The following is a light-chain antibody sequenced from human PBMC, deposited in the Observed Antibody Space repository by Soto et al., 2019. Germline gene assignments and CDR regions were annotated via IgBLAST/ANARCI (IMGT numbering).Light chain of an antibody. J-gene: IGLJ3*02. CDR2: EVS. CDR1: SSDVGGYNR. V-gene: IGLV2-14*01. Sequence: QSALTQPASVSGSLGQSITISCTGTSSDVGGYNRVSWSQQHPGKAPKLMIYEVSNRPSGVSNRFSGSKSGNTASLTISGLQPEDEADYYCSSFTGSSTCVFGGGPKLTVL. CDR3: SSFTGSSTCV.